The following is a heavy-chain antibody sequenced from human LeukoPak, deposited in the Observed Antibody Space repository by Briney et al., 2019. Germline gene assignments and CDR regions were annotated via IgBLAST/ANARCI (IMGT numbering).Heavy chain of an antibody. V-gene: IGHV4-59*08. D-gene: IGHD3-3*02. Sequence: PSETLSLTCTVSGVSISRYYWSWIRQSPGKGLEWIGYMYYSGSASYNPSLEGRVTISVDTSKNHLSLRLTSVIAADTAVYYCARGGAFRDVVDDDFDFWGQGTLVTVSS. J-gene: IGHJ4*02. CDR1: GVSISRYY. CDR3: ARGGAFRDVVDDDFDF. CDR2: MYYSGSA.